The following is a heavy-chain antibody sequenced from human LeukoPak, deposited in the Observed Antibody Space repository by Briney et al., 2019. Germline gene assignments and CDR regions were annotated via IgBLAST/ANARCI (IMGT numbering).Heavy chain of an antibody. CDR3: VKGRGGWYSPLDY. Sequence: PGRSLRLSCAASGFTFDDYALHWVRQAPGKGLEGVSGISWNSGIIGYADSVKGRFTISRDNAKNSLDLQMNSLRVEDTALYYCVKGRGGWYSPLDYWGQETLVTVSS. J-gene: IGHJ4*02. CDR2: ISWNSGII. CDR1: GFTFDDYA. D-gene: IGHD2-21*02. V-gene: IGHV3-9*01.